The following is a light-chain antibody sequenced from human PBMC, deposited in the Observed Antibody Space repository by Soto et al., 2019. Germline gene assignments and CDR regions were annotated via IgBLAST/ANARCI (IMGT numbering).Light chain of an antibody. CDR2: AAS. CDR1: QGISSY. CDR3: QQLNSYTYT. J-gene: IGKJ2*01. Sequence: DIPLTQSPSFLSASVGDRVTITCRASQGISSYLAWYQQKPGKAPKLLIYAASTLQSGVPSRFSGSGSGTEFTLTISSLQPEDFATYYCQQLNSYTYTFGQGTKLEIK. V-gene: IGKV1-9*01.